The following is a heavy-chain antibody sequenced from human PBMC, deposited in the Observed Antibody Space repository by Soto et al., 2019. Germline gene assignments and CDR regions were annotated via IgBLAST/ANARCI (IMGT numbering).Heavy chain of an antibody. J-gene: IGHJ4*02. D-gene: IGHD3-3*01. CDR3: ASQGDFWSGYFY. CDR2: ISSSSSTI. V-gene: IGHV3-48*01. CDR1: GFTFSSYS. Sequence: GGSLRLSCAASGFTFSSYSMNWVRQAPGEGLEWVSYISSSSSTIYYADSVKGRFTISRDNAKNSLYLQMNSLRAEDTAVYYCASQGDFWSGYFYWGQGTLVTVS.